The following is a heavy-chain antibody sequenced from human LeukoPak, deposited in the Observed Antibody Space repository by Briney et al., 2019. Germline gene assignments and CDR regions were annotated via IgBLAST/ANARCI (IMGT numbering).Heavy chain of an antibody. D-gene: IGHD3-10*01. Sequence: ASVKVSCKASGYTFTGYYMHWVRQAPGQGLEWMGIIDPSGGSTSYAQKFQGRVTMTRDTSTSTVYMELSSLRSEDTAVYYCARDRAYYGSGSYYWDFDYWGQGTLVTVSS. CDR2: IDPSGGST. J-gene: IGHJ4*02. CDR1: GYTFTGYY. V-gene: IGHV1-46*01. CDR3: ARDRAYYGSGSYYWDFDY.